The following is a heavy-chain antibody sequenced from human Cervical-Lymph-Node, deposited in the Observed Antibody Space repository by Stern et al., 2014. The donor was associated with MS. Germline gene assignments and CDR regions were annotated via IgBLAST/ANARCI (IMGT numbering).Heavy chain of an antibody. J-gene: IGHJ4*02. CDR2: IDWNDKT. CDR3: ARMMGSGYRHYFDY. CDR1: GVSLVTSGVR. D-gene: IGHD3-3*01. Sequence: QITLKESGPALVKPTQTLSLTCTFSGVSLVTSGVRVSWIRQPPGKALEWLARIDWNDKTFYNTSLMTRLTISKDTSKNQVVLTMTNVDPVDTATYYCARMMGSGYRHYFDYWGQGTPVTVS. V-gene: IGHV2-70*04.